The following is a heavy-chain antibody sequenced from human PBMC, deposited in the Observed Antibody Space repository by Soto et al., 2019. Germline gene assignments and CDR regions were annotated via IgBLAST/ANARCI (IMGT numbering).Heavy chain of an antibody. CDR1: GYRFSSYW. J-gene: IGHJ6*02. CDR3: ARGTNMHVLEV. D-gene: IGHD2-2*01. Sequence: PGEALKISCKGSGYRFSSYWVGWVRQKAGEGLEWMGMIHLDDPNTIYSPSFQGQVTISADNSITTAYLQWSSLKASDTAIYYCARGTNMHVLEVSGQAITVTVS. CDR2: IHLDDPNT. V-gene: IGHV5-51*01.